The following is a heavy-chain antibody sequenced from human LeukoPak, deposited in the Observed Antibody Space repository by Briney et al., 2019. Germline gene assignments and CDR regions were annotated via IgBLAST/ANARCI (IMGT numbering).Heavy chain of an antibody. V-gene: IGHV3-21*01. D-gene: IGHD2-8*01. J-gene: IGHJ3*02. Sequence: GGSLRLSCAASGFTFSSYSMNWVRQAPGKGLEWVSSITNISSYIYYADSVKGRFTISGDNAKNSLYLQMNSLRAEDTAVYYCARNLTEDIVLMVYAIRAFDIWGQGTMATVSS. CDR3: ARNLTEDIVLMVYAIRAFDI. CDR2: ITNISSYI. CDR1: GFTFSSYS.